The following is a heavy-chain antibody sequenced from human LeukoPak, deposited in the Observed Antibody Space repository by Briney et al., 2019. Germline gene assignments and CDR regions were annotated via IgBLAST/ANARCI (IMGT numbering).Heavy chain of an antibody. Sequence: PSETLSLTCTVSGGSISSGSYYWSWIRQPAGKGLEWIGRIYTSGSTNYNPSLKSRVTISVDTSKNQFSLKLSSVTAADTAVYYCAREAYCSSTSCYGLDWFDPWGQGTLVTVSS. CDR3: AREAYCSSTSCYGLDWFDP. V-gene: IGHV4-61*02. D-gene: IGHD2-2*01. J-gene: IGHJ5*02. CDR1: GGSISSGSYY. CDR2: IYTSGST.